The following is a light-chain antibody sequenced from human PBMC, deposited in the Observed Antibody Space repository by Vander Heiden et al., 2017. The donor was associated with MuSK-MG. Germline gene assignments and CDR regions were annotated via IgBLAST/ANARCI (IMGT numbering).Light chain of an antibody. V-gene: IGKV3-15*01. CDR1: QSVSSN. Sequence: MPQSPATLSVSPGERATLSCRASQSVSSNLAWYQQKPGQAPRLLIYGASTRATDIPARFSGSGSGTEFTLTISSLQSEDFAVYSCQQYNNWPITFGQGTRLEIK. J-gene: IGKJ5*01. CDR3: QQYNNWPIT. CDR2: GAS.